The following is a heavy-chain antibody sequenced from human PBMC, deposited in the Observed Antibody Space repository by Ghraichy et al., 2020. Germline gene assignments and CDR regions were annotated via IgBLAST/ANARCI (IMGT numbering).Heavy chain of an antibody. D-gene: IGHD7-27*01. J-gene: IGHJ4*02. CDR3: ARDSWGAPPRRYDY. CDR2: IESSGSTK. V-gene: IGHV3-48*03. Sequence: GGSLRLSCAASGFTFSSFEMNWVRQAPGKGLEWVSYIESSGSTKHYADSVKGRFIISRDNAKSSLYLQMNSLRVEDTAIYYCARDSWGAPPRRYDYWGQGTLVTVSS. CDR1: GFTFSSFE.